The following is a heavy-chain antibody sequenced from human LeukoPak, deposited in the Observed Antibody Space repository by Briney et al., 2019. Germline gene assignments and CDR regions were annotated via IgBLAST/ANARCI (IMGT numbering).Heavy chain of an antibody. CDR3: ARGYCSGGSCYSYYYYNYMDV. V-gene: IGHV4-39*07. CDR1: GGCISSYY. J-gene: IGHJ6*03. CDR2: IHYSGST. D-gene: IGHD2-15*01. Sequence: SETLSLTCTVSGGCISSYYWGWIRQPPGKGLEWIGSIHYSGSTNYNPSLKSRVTISVDTSKNQFSLKLSSVTAADTAVYYCARGYCSGGSCYSYYYYNYMDVWGKGTTVTVSS.